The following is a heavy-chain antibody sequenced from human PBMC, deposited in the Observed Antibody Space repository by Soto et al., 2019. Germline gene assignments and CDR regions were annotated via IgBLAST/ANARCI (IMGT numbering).Heavy chain of an antibody. J-gene: IGHJ4*02. V-gene: IGHV3-11*05. CDR3: ASPVLWFGDDG. D-gene: IGHD3-10*01. Sequence: QVQLVESGGGLVKPGGSLRLSCAASGFTFSDYYMSWIRQAPGKGLEWVSYISSSSSYTNYADSVKGRFTISRDNAKNALYLQMNSLRAEDTAVYYCASPVLWFGDDGWGQGTLVTVSS. CDR1: GFTFSDYY. CDR2: ISSSSSYT.